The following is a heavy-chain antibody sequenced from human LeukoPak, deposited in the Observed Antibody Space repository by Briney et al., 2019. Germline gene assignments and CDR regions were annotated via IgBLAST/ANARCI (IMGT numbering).Heavy chain of an antibody. CDR3: ARDTTYYYDGGSSGPHYFDY. CDR2: ISYDGGIT. CDR1: GFTFSSYA. V-gene: IGHV3-30*01. J-gene: IGHJ4*02. D-gene: IGHD3-10*01. Sequence: HPGRSLRLSCAASGFTFSSYAMYWVRRAPGKGPEWLAVISYDGGITHYANSVKDRFTISRDNSKNTLFLQLNSLRGDDTAVYYCARDTTYYYDGGSSGPHYFDYWGQGTLVTVSS.